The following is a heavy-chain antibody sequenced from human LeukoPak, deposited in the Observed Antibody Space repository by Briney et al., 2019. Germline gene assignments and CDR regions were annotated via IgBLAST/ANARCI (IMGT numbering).Heavy chain of an antibody. CDR3: ARARGGYCSSTSCYYFDY. CDR2: ISAYNGNT. CDR1: GYTFNSYG. D-gene: IGHD2-2*01. Sequence: ASVKVSCKASGYTFNSYGISWVRQAPGQGPEWMGWISAYNGNTNYAQKLQGRVTMTTDTSTSTAYMELRSLRSDDTAVYYCARARGGYCSSTSCYYFDYWGQGTLVTVSS. J-gene: IGHJ4*02. V-gene: IGHV1-18*01.